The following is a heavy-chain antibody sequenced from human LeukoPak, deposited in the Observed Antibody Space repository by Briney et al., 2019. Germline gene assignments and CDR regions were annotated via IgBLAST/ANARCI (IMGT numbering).Heavy chain of an antibody. CDR3: AKNGLSDFWSDY. Sequence: GGSLRLSCAASGFTFSSYGMHWVRQAPGKGLEWVAFIRYDGSNKYYADSVKGRFTISRDNSKNTLYLQMNSLRAEDTAVYYCAKNGLSDFWSDYWGQGTLVTVSS. CDR2: IRYDGSNK. D-gene: IGHD3-3*01. CDR1: GFTFSSYG. V-gene: IGHV3-30*02. J-gene: IGHJ4*02.